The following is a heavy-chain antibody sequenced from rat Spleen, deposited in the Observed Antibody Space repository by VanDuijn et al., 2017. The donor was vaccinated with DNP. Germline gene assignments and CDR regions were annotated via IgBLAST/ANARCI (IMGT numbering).Heavy chain of an antibody. V-gene: IGHV5S10*01. D-gene: IGHD1-11*01. CDR2: ITFDGGRT. CDR3: TREALELRVCYFDY. CDR1: GFTFSDYN. Sequence: EVQLVESGGGLIQPGRSLKLSCVVSGFTFSDYNMAWVRQTPKRGLEWVATITFDGGRTYYRDSVKGRFTISRDNAKSTLYLKMDSLRSEDKATYYCTREALELRVCYFDYWGQGVMVTVSS. J-gene: IGHJ2*01.